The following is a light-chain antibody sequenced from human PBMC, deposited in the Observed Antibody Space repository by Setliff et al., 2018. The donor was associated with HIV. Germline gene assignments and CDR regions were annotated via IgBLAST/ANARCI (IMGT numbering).Light chain of an antibody. V-gene: IGLV2-8*01. J-gene: IGLJ1*01. CDR2: EVT. CDR3: FSYAGSNNFV. Sequence: QSVLTQPPSASGSPGQSLTISCTGSSSDVGGYNYVSWYQQHPGKAPKLMIYEVTKRPSGVPDRFSGSKSGNTASLTISGLQAEDESDYYCFSYAGSNNFVFGTGTKVT. CDR1: SSDVGGYNY.